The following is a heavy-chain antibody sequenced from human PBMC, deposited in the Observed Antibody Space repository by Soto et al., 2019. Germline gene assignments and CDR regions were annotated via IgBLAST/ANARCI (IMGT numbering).Heavy chain of an antibody. CDR3: ARRYKDGRRDCISTSCLFDP. CDR1: GFTFNTYA. J-gene: IGHJ5*02. V-gene: IGHV3-30-3*01. CDR2: ISYDGSTK. Sequence: QVQLVESGGGVVQPGRSLRLSCAASGFTFNTYAMHWVRQAPGKGLEWVALISYDGSTKYYADSVKGRFTISRDNSKNTLYLQMNSLRAEDTAVYYCARRYKDGRRDCISTSCLFDPWGQGTLVTVSS. D-gene: IGHD2-2*01.